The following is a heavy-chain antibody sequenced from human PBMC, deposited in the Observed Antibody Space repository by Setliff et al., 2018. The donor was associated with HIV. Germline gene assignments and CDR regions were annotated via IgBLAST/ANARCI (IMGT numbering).Heavy chain of an antibody. Sequence: SETLSLTCTVSGGSLIGYYWSWIRQSPGKGLEWIGSIYYTEITNYNPSLKSRVTISVDTSKNQFSLKLTSVTAADTALYYCARLRGYFYGHGRYFDYWDQGTLVTVSS. D-gene: IGHD5-18*01. CDR3: ARLRGYFYGHGRYFDY. V-gene: IGHV4-59*01. CDR2: IYYTEIT. CDR1: GGSLIGYY. J-gene: IGHJ4*02.